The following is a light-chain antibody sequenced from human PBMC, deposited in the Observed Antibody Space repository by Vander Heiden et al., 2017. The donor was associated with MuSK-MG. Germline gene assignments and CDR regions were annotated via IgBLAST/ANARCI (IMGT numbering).Light chain of an antibody. V-gene: IGKV1-5*03. CDR1: QRIDTW. J-gene: IGKJ3*01. CDR3: QQDRSRSPLT. CDR2: RAS. Sequence: DIRMTQSPSTLSASVGDRVTITCRASQRIDTWLAWYQQKPGRAPNLLIYRASTLQSGVPSRFSGSGYETEFTLTISSLQPDDFAPYYCQQDRSRSPLTFGPGTKVFIK.